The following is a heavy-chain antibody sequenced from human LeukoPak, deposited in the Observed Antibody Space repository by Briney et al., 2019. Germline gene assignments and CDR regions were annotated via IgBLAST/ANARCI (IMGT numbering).Heavy chain of an antibody. CDR3: ARGEDTAMLDY. D-gene: IGHD5-18*01. V-gene: IGHV3-53*04. Sequence: GGSLRLSCAASGFTFSSYSMNWVRQAPGKGLEWVSVIYSGGRTYHTDSVKGRFTISRHNSNNTLYLQMNSLRTEDTAMYYCARGEDTAMLDYWGQGTLITVSS. CDR1: GFTFSSYS. CDR2: IYSGGRT. J-gene: IGHJ4*02.